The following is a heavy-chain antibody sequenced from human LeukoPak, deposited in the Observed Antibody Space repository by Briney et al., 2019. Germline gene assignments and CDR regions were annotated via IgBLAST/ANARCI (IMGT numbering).Heavy chain of an antibody. J-gene: IGHJ6*03. CDR3: ARQAASDYYYYYMDV. Sequence: NSSETLSLTCAVYGGSFSGYYWSWIRQPPGKGLEWIGEINHSGSTNYNPSLKSRVTISVDTSKNQFSLKLSSVTAADTAVYYCARQAASDYYYYYMDVWGKGTTVTISS. V-gene: IGHV4-34*01. D-gene: IGHD6-13*01. CDR2: INHSGST. CDR1: GGSFSGYY.